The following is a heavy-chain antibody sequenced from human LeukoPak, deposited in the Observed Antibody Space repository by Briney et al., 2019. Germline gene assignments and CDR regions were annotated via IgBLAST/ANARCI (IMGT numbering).Heavy chain of an antibody. Sequence: GGSLRLSCAASGFTFSNNYISWVRQAPGKGLEWVSVIYSGGSTYYADSVKGRFTISRHNSKNTLYLQMNSLRAEDTAVYYCARETMAVAGTRVYYYYGMDVWGQGTTVTVS. V-gene: IGHV3-53*04. CDR3: ARETMAVAGTRVYYYYGMDV. J-gene: IGHJ6*02. D-gene: IGHD6-19*01. CDR1: GFTFSNNY. CDR2: IYSGGST.